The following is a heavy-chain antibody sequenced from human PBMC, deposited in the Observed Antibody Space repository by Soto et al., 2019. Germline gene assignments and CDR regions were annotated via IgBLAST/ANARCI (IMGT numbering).Heavy chain of an antibody. CDR1: GFTFNIYW. V-gene: IGHV3-74*01. CDR2: INGDGSSR. Sequence: GGPLRLSCAAFGFTFNIYWMHWVRQAPGKGLVWVSRINGDGSSRHYAESVKDRFTISRDNAKNTLYLQMNRLRVEGTAVYYCAFDCSGGRCNWGQGTLVTVSS. CDR3: AFDCSGGRCN. D-gene: IGHD2-15*01. J-gene: IGHJ4*02.